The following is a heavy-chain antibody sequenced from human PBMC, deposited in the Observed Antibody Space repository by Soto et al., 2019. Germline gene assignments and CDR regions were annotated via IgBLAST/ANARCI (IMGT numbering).Heavy chain of an antibody. CDR3: ARVATGADYGMGV. J-gene: IGHJ6*02. CDR1: GFTFSSFE. D-gene: IGHD1-26*01. V-gene: IGHV3-48*03. CDR2: ISGGGTLV. Sequence: GGSLRLSCAAPGFTFSSFEMNWVRQAPGKGLEWVSYISGGGTLVYYADSVKGRLTISRDNAKNSLYLQMSSLRAGDTAVYYCARVATGADYGMGVWGQGTTVTVSS.